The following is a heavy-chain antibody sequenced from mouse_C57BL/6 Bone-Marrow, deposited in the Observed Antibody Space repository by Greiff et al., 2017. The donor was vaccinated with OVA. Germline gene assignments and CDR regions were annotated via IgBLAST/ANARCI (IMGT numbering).Heavy chain of an antibody. V-gene: IGHV5-4*03. J-gene: IGHJ4*01. CDR2: ISDGGSYT. Sequence: EVNVVESGGGLVKPGGSLKLSCAASGFTFSSYAMSWVRQTPEKRLEWVATISDGGSYTYYPDNVKGRFTISRDNAKNNLYLQMSHLKSEDTAMYYCASIYYDYDEDAMDYWGQGTSVTVSS. CDR3: ASIYYDYDEDAMDY. D-gene: IGHD2-4*01. CDR1: GFTFSSYA.